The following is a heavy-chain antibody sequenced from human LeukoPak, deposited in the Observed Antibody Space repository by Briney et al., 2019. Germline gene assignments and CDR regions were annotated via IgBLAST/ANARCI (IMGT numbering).Heavy chain of an antibody. D-gene: IGHD3-22*01. J-gene: IGHJ3*02. CDR2: ISSSSSTI. Sequence: GGSLRLSCAASGFTVSSNYMNWVRQAPGKGLEWVSYISSSSSTIYYADSVKGRFTISRDNAKNSLYLQMNSLRAEDTAVYYCARDRPIVVVITPNAFDIWGQGTMVTVSS. CDR1: GFTVSSNY. CDR3: ARDRPIVVVITPNAFDI. V-gene: IGHV3-48*01.